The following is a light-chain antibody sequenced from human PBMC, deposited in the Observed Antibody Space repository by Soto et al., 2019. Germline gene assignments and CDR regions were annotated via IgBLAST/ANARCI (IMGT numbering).Light chain of an antibody. CDR1: QSLNSN. Sequence: ETVMTQSPATLSVSPGERATLSCRASQSLNSNLAWYQQKPGQAPRLLIDGASDRATGIPDRFSGSGYGTEFTLSISSLQSEDFAVYYCQQYGTRGFTFGPGTKVDIK. CDR3: QQYGTRGFT. J-gene: IGKJ3*01. V-gene: IGKV3-15*01. CDR2: GAS.